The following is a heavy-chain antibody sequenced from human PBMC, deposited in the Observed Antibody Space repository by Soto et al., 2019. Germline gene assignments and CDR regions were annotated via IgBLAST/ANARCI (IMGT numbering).Heavy chain of an antibody. J-gene: IGHJ6*02. D-gene: IGHD6-19*01. Sequence: EVQLVESGGGLVQPGGSLRLSCAASGFTFSSYAMHWVRQAPGKGLEYVSAISSNGGSTYYANSVKGRFTISRDNSKNTLYLQMGSLRAEDMAVYYCARCIVVAGTVCHYYGMDVWGQGTTVTVSS. CDR3: ARCIVVAGTVCHYYGMDV. CDR1: GFTFSSYA. CDR2: ISSNGGST. V-gene: IGHV3-64*01.